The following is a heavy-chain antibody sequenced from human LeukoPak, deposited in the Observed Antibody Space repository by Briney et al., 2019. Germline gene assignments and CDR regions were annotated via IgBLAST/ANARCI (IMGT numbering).Heavy chain of an antibody. J-gene: IGHJ4*02. CDR1: GGSFSGYY. V-gene: IGHV4-34*01. Sequence: SETLSLTCTVYGGSFSGYYWSWIRQPPGKGLEWIGEINHSGSTNYNPSLKSRVTISVDTSKNQFSLKLSSVTAADTAVYYCARGMFDYWGQGTLVTVSS. CDR2: INHSGST. CDR3: ARGMFDY.